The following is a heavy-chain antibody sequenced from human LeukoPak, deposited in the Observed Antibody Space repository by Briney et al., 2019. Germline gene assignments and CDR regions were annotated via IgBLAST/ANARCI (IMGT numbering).Heavy chain of an antibody. CDR2: IYSRESI. J-gene: IGHJ6*02. V-gene: IGHV4-4*07. CDR1: GGSISSYY. Sequence: SETLSLTCTVSGGSISSYYWSWIRQPVGKGLEWIGRIYSRESIFYNPSLKSRVTVSVDTSKNQFSLKVRSVTAADTAVYYCARVDRDYYGMDVWGQGTTVTVSS. CDR3: ARVDRDYYGMDV. D-gene: IGHD3-10*01.